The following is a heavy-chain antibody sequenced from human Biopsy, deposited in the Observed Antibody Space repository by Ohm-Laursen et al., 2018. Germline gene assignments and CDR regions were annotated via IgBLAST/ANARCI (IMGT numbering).Heavy chain of an antibody. D-gene: IGHD3-9*01. V-gene: IGHV3-23*01. CDR3: AKNNGGGLFDWSFDY. Sequence: SLRLSCAASGFTFSSYAMGWVRQAPGKGLEWVSDITKNGVDMFYADSVKGRFTISRDNSKNTLFLQMDSLRADDTAVYYCAKNNGGGLFDWSFDYWGQGTLVTVSS. CDR1: GFTFSSYA. CDR2: ITKNGVDM. J-gene: IGHJ4*02.